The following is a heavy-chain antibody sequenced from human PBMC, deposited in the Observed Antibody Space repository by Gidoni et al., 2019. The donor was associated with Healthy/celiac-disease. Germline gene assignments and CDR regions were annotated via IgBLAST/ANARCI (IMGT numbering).Heavy chain of an antibody. CDR1: GFTFDDYA. CDR2: ISWNSGSI. J-gene: IGHJ2*01. D-gene: IGHD4-17*01. CDR3: AKVGVTDYGDHHWYFDL. Sequence: EVQLVESGGGLVQPGRSLRLSCAASGFTFDDYAMHWVRQAPGKGLEWVSGISWNSGSIGYADSVKGRFTISRDNAKNSLYLQMNSLRAEDTALYYCAKVGVTDYGDHHWYFDLWGRGTLVTVSS. V-gene: IGHV3-9*01.